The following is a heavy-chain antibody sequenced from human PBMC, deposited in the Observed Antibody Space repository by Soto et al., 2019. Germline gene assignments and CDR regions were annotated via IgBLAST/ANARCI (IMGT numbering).Heavy chain of an antibody. V-gene: IGHV1-3*01. D-gene: IGHD2-15*01. CDR2: INAGNGNT. J-gene: IGHJ6*02. Sequence: GASVKVSCKASGYTFTSYAMHWVRQAPGQRLEWMGWINAGNGNTKYSQKFQGRVTITADESTTTAYMELTSLKSEDTAVYYCARDKDRQQLGGNYYYGIDVWGQGTTVTVSS. CDR1: GYTFTSYA. CDR3: ARDKDRQQLGGNYYYGIDV.